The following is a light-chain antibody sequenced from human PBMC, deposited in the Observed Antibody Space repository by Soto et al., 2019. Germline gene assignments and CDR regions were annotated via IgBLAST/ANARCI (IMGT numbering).Light chain of an antibody. V-gene: IGKV1-12*01. J-gene: IGKJ5*01. CDR3: QQANSFALP. CDR2: VVS. Sequence: DIQMTQSPSSVSASLGDRVTITCRASGGISTWLAWYEQKPGKAPKVVSYVVSRLQSGVPSRFSGSESATDFTLPIRTLPPQDFATYYCQQANSFALPFAQGTRLEI. CDR1: GGISTW.